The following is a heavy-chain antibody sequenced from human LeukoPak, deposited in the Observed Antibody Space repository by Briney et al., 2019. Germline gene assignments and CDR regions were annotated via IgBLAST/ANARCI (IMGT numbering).Heavy chain of an antibody. CDR1: GDSISSYY. D-gene: IGHD1-1*01. CDR3: ARQRNSRYLDAFDI. Sequence: SETLSLTCTVSGDSISSYYWSWIRQPPGKGLEWIEYSYTSGSTNYNPSLKSRVTISVDTSKNQFSLKLSSVTAADTAVYFCARQRNSRYLDAFDIWGQGTMVTVSS. V-gene: IGHV4-4*09. CDR2: SYTSGST. J-gene: IGHJ3*02.